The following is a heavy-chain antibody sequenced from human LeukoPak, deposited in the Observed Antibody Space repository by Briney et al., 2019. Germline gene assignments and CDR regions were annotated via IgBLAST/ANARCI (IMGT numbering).Heavy chain of an antibody. CDR1: GGTISSSSYY. D-gene: IGHD1-14*01. V-gene: IGHV4-39*01. Sequence: SETLSLTCTVSGGTISSSSYYWDWIRQPPGQGLEWIVSISYTGSTFDYTYLKSRITISVYTSKNYLSLNLRSVAATDAADYYCARHAEGRDVWGQGTTVTVSS. CDR2: ISYTGST. J-gene: IGHJ6*02. CDR3: ARHAEGRDV.